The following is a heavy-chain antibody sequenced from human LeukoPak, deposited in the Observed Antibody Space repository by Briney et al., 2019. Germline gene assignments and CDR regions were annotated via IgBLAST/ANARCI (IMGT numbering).Heavy chain of an antibody. CDR1: GFTVSSNY. CDR2: IYSGGST. J-gene: IGHJ4*02. D-gene: IGHD6-13*01. CDR3: ARDLGYSRTFGY. V-gene: IGHV3-53*01. Sequence: GGSLRLSCAAPGFTVSSNYMSWVRQAPGKGLEWVSVIYSGGSTYYADSVEGRFTISRDNSKNTLYLQMNSLRAEDTAVYYCARDLGYSRTFGYWGQGTLVTVSS.